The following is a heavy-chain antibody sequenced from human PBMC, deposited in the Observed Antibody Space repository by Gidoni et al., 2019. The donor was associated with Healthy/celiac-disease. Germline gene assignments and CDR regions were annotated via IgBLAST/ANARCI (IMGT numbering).Heavy chain of an antibody. D-gene: IGHD4-17*01. Sequence: QVQLVQSGAEVTKPGSSVKVSCKASGGTFSRYAISWVRQSPGQGLEWMGRIIPILGIANYAQKCQGRVTITSDKSTSTAYMELSSLRSEDTAVYYCAISTVVTPLGDWFDPWGQGTLVTVSS. CDR2: IIPILGIA. CDR3: AISTVVTPLGDWFDP. CDR1: GGTFSRYA. V-gene: IGHV1-69*04. J-gene: IGHJ5*02.